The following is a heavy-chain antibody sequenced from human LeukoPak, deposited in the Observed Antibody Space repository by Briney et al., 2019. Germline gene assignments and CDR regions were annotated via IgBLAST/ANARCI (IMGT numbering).Heavy chain of an antibody. CDR3: AKRMGDAFDI. D-gene: IGHD3-16*01. CDR1: GFTFSSYA. CDR2: ISGSGGST. Sequence: PGGSLRLSCAASGFTFSSYAMSWVRQTQGKGLEWVSAISGSGGSTYYADSVKGRFTISRDNSKNTLYLQMNSLRAEDTAVYYCAKRMGDAFDIWGQGTMVTVSS. J-gene: IGHJ3*02. V-gene: IGHV3-23*01.